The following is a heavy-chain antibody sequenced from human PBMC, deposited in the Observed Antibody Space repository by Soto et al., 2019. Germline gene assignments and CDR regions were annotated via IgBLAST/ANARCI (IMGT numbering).Heavy chain of an antibody. CDR1: GFTFSSYS. J-gene: IGHJ4*02. V-gene: IGHV3-48*02. D-gene: IGHD3-22*01. CDR2: ISSSSSTI. CDR3: ARDPPITMIVVGPFDY. Sequence: GSLRLSCAASGFTFSSYSMNWVRQAPGKGLEWVSYISSSSSTIYYADSVKGRFTISRDNAKNSLYLQMNSLRDEDTAVYYCARDPPITMIVVGPFDYWGQGTLVTVSS.